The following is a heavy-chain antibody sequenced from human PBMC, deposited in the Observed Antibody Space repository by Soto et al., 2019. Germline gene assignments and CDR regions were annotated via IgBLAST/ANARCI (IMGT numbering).Heavy chain of an antibody. Sequence: GASVKVSCKASGYTFTGYYMHWVRQAPGQGLEWMGWINPNSGGTNYAQKFQGRVTMTRDTSISTAYMELSRLRSDDTAVYYCARNYYSDSSGYYVAFDYWGQGALVTVSS. D-gene: IGHD3-22*01. J-gene: IGHJ4*02. V-gene: IGHV1-2*02. CDR2: INPNSGGT. CDR1: GYTFTGYY. CDR3: ARNYYSDSSGYYVAFDY.